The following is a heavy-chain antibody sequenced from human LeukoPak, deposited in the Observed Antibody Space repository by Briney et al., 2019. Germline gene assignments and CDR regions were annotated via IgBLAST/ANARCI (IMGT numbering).Heavy chain of an antibody. Sequence: SETLSLTCTVSGGSISTPNYYWGWIRQTPGKGLEWIGNIFYSGGTYYSPSLTSRVTISLDTSRNQFSLKLSSVTAADTAVYYCARVGYYYDSSGYPVDYFDYWGQGTLVTVSS. J-gene: IGHJ4*02. V-gene: IGHV4-39*07. CDR3: ARVGYYYDSSGYPVDYFDY. CDR2: IFYSGGT. CDR1: GGSISTPNYY. D-gene: IGHD3-22*01.